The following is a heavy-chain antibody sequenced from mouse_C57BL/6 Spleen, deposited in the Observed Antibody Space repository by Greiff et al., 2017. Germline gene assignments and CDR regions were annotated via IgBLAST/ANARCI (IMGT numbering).Heavy chain of an antibody. Sequence: QVQLQQPGAELVRPGSSVKLSCKASGYTFTSYWMHWVKQRPIQGLEWIGNIDPSDSETHYNQKFKDKATLTVDKSSSTAYMQLSSLTSEDSAVYYCARRRWGTDYFDYWGQGTTLTVSS. V-gene: IGHV1-52*01. CDR1: GYTFTSYW. CDR3: ARRRWGTDYFDY. J-gene: IGHJ2*01. CDR2: IDPSDSET. D-gene: IGHD3-3*01.